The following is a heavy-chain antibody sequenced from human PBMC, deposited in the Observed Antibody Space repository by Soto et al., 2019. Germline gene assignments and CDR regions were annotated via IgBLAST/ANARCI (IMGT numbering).Heavy chain of an antibody. V-gene: IGHV3-30-3*01. CDR3: ARGGVTGPQYYYDSSGYYSFDY. Sequence: QVQLVESGGGVVQPGRSLRLSCAASGFTFSSYAIHWVRQAPGKGLEWVAVISYDGSNKYYADSVKGRFTISRDNSKNTLELQMNSLRAEDTAIYYWARGGVTGPQYYYDSSGYYSFDYWGQGTLVTVSS. CDR2: ISYDGSNK. CDR1: GFTFSSYA. D-gene: IGHD3-22*01. J-gene: IGHJ4*02.